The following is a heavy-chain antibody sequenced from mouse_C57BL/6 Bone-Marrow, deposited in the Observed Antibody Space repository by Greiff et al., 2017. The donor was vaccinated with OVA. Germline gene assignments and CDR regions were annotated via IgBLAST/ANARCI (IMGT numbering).Heavy chain of an antibody. CDR2: IYPGDGDT. CDR1: GYAFSSYW. Sequence: VQRVESGAELVKPGASVKISCKASGYAFSSYWMNWVKQRPGKGLEWIGQIYPGDGDTNYNGKFKGKATLTADKSSSTAYMQLSSLTSEDSAVYFCARGGLRNYWYFDVWGTGTTVTVSS. V-gene: IGHV1-80*01. D-gene: IGHD2-4*01. CDR3: ARGGLRNYWYFDV. J-gene: IGHJ1*03.